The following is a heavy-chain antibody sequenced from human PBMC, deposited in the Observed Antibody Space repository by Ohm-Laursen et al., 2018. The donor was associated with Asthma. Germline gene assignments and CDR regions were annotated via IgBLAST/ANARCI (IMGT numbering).Heavy chain of an antibody. CDR3: ARGRNYWFDP. CDR2: ISYDGSNK. V-gene: IGHV3-30*03. Sequence: SLRLSCAASGITFGTYAMTWVRQAPGKGLEWVAVISYDGSNKCYADSVKGRFTISRDNSKNTPYLQMNSLRAEDTAVYYCARGRNYWFDPWGQGTLVTVSS. CDR1: GITFGTYA. J-gene: IGHJ5*02. D-gene: IGHD4-11*01.